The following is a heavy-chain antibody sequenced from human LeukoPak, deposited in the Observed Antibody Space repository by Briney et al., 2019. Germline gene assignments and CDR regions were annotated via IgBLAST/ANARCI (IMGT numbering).Heavy chain of an antibody. CDR2: INHSGST. J-gene: IGHJ6*04. CDR1: GGSFSGYY. V-gene: IGHV4-34*01. D-gene: IGHD2-15*01. Sequence: SETLSLTCAVYGGSFSGYYWSWIRQPPGKGLEWIGEINHSGSTNYNPSLMSGDTISVDTSKNQFSLKLSSVTAADTAVYYCARVVGYCSGGSCYPLPYYYYGMDVWGKGTTVTVSS. CDR3: ARVVGYCSGGSCYPLPYYYYGMDV.